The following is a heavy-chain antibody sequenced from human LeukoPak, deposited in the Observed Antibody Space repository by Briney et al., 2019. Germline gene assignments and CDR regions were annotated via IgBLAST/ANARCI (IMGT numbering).Heavy chain of an antibody. CDR3: ARRGPNDLDY. V-gene: IGHV1-46*01. J-gene: IGHJ4*02. Sequence: ASVKVSCKASGYTFTSYYMHWVRQAPGQGLEWMGFISPSGDSTNYAQKFRGRVTMTRDTSTSTLYMELGSLRSEDTAVYYCARRGPNDLDYWGQGTLVTVSS. CDR1: GYTFTSYY. D-gene: IGHD1-1*01. CDR2: ISPSGDST.